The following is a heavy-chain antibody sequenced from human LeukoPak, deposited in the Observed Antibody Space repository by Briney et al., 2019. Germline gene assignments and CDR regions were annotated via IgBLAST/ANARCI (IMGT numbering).Heavy chain of an antibody. CDR3: ASTGYSYGYFDY. Sequence: SETLSLTCTVSGGSISSYYWSWIRQPPGKGLEWIGYIYYSGSTNYNPSLKSRVTISVDTSKNQFSLKLSSVTAADTAVYYCASTGYSYGYFDYWGQGTLVTVSS. D-gene: IGHD5-18*01. CDR1: GGSISSYY. CDR2: IYYSGST. J-gene: IGHJ4*02. V-gene: IGHV4-59*12.